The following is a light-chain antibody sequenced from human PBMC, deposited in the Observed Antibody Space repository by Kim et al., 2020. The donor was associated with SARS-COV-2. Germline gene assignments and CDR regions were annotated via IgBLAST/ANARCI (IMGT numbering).Light chain of an antibody. J-gene: IGLJ2*01. CDR2: VNSDGSH. CDR1: SGHSDTF. Sequence: ASVKLTCTLRSGHSDTFIEWLQQQPEKGPRYLMKVNSDGSHNRGDGIPDRFSGSRSGAERYLTISSLQSEDEGDYYCQTWDTGIRVFGGGTQLTVL. V-gene: IGLV4-69*01. CDR3: QTWDTGIRV.